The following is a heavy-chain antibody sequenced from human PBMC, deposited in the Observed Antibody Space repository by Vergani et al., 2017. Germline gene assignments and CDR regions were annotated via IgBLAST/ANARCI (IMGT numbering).Heavy chain of an antibody. CDR1: GGSISSGSYY. V-gene: IGHV4-61*02. Sequence: QVQLQESGPGLVKPSQTLSLTCTVSGGSISSGSYYWSWIRQPAGKGLEWIGRIYTSGSTNYNPSLKSRVTISVDTSKNQFSLKLSSVTAADTAVYYCARGRGLMLEWGQGTLVTVSS. CDR3: ARGRGLMLE. J-gene: IGHJ4*02. D-gene: IGHD2-8*01. CDR2: IYTSGST.